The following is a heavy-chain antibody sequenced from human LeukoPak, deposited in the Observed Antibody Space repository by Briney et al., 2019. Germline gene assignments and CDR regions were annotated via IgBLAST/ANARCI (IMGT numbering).Heavy chain of an antibody. CDR2: ISGSGGST. CDR3: AKVLESQMTGVDY. J-gene: IGHJ4*02. Sequence: GGSLRLSCAASGFTFSSYWMHWVRQAPGKGLEWVSAISGSGGSTYYADSVKGRFTISRDNSKNTLYLQMNSLRAEDTAVYYCAKVLESQMTGVDYWGQGTLVTVSS. V-gene: IGHV3-23*01. D-gene: IGHD1-26*01. CDR1: GFTFSSYW.